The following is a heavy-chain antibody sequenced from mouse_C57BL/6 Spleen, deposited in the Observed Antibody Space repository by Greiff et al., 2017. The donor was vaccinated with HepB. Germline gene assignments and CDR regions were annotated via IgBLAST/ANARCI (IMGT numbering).Heavy chain of an antibody. CDR2: IDPETGGT. V-gene: IGHV1-15*01. CDR1: GYTFTDYE. J-gene: IGHJ1*03. Sequence: QVQLQQSGAELVRPGASVTLSCKASGYTFTDYEMHWVKQTPVHGLEWIGAIDPETGGTAYNQKFKGKAVLTADKSSSTAYMELRSLTSEDSAVYYCTRGVLRYDWYFDVWGTGTTVTVSS. CDR3: TRGVLRYDWYFDV. D-gene: IGHD1-1*01.